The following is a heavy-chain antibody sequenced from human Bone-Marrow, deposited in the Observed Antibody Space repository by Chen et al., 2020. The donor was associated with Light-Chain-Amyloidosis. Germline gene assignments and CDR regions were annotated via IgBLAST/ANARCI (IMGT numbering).Heavy chain of an antibody. CDR1: GFAFSSYA. Sequence: VQLVESGGGVVQPGRSLRLSCAASGFAFSSYAMSWVRQAPGKGLEWVSTIRGSGGSRYYGDSVKGRLTISRDNSKNALFLQMNSLRAEDTAVYYCAKDISYDDILPGYPADAFDIWGQGTMVTVSS. J-gene: IGHJ3*02. CDR2: IRGSGGSR. CDR3: AKDISYDDILPGYPADAFDI. V-gene: IGHV3-23*04. D-gene: IGHD3-9*01.